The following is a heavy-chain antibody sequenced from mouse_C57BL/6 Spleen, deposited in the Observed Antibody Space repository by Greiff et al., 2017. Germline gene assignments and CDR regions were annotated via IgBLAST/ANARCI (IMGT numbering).Heavy chain of an antibody. Sequence: VQLQQSGAELARPGASVKMSCKASGYTFTSYTMHWVKQRPGQGLEWIGYINPSSGYTKYNQKFKDKATLTANKSSSTDYMQLSSLTSEDSAVYYCARLDSNLAWFAYWGQGTLVTVSA. D-gene: IGHD2-5*01. J-gene: IGHJ3*01. CDR2: INPSSGYT. V-gene: IGHV1-4*01. CDR1: GYTFTSYT. CDR3: ARLDSNLAWFAY.